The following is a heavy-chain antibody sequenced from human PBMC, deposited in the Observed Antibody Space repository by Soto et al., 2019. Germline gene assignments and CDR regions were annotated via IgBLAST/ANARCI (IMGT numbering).Heavy chain of an antibody. CDR2: INPSGGST. V-gene: IGHV1-46*01. D-gene: IGHD5-18*01. CDR3: ARVGGYSYGGVDY. J-gene: IGHJ4*02. CDR1: GYTFTSYY. Sequence: QVQLVQSGAEVKKPGASVKVSCKASGYTFTSYYMHWVRQAPGQGLEWMGIINPSGGSTTYAQKSXXRXAMTRDTSTSTVYMELSSLRSEDTAVYYCARVGGYSYGGVDYWGQGTLVTVSS.